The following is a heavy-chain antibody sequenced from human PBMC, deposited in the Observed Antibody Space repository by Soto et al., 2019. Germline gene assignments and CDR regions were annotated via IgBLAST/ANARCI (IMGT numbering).Heavy chain of an antibody. V-gene: IGHV3-23*01. Sequence: PGGSLRLSCAASGFTFSSYAMSWVRQAPGKGLEWVSAISGSGGSTYYADSVKGRFTISRDNSKNTLYLQMNSLRAEDTAVYYCDFLWFGVLFLTPAFDYWGQGTLVTVSS. CDR3: DFLWFGVLFLTPAFDY. J-gene: IGHJ4*02. D-gene: IGHD3-10*01. CDR2: ISGSGGST. CDR1: GFTFSSYA.